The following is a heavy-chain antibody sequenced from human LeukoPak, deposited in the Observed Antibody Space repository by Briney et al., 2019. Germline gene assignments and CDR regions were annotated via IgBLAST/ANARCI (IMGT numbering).Heavy chain of an antibody. D-gene: IGHD6-13*01. CDR2: ISSSSSYI. CDR3: ARDSYSSSWSQAGY. Sequence: GGSLRLSCAASGFTFSSYSMNWVRQAPGKGLEWVSSISSSSSYIYYAGSVKGRFTISRDNAKNSLYLQMNSLRAEDTAVYYCARDSYSSSWSQAGYWGRGTLVTVSS. J-gene: IGHJ4*02. V-gene: IGHV3-21*01. CDR1: GFTFSSYS.